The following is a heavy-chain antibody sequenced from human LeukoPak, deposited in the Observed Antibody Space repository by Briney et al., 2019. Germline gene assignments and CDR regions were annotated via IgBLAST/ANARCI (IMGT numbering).Heavy chain of an antibody. CDR3: AIGGIVDQRLDY. J-gene: IGHJ4*02. D-gene: IGHD1-26*01. CDR1: GCSFTSYW. V-gene: IGHV5-10-1*01. CDR2: IDPSESYT. Sequence: GAALKISCKGSGCSFTSYWISGGRQMPGKGLEGRGRIDPSESYTNYSPSFQGHVTISADKSISTAYLQWSSMKASDTAMYYCAIGGIVDQRLDYWGQGTLVTVSS.